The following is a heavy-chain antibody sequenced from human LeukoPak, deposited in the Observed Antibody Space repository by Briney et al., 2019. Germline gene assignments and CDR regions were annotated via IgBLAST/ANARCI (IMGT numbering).Heavy chain of an antibody. V-gene: IGHV1-18*01. D-gene: IGHD6-19*01. CDR2: ISAYNGNT. Sequence: GASVKVSCKASGYIFTKYGFTWVRQAPGQGLEWMGWISAYNGNTNYAQKLQGRVTMTTDTSTSTAYMELRSLRSDDTAVYYCARDGYEQWLVHDAFDIWGQGTMVTVSS. CDR3: ARDGYEQWLVHDAFDI. J-gene: IGHJ3*02. CDR1: GYIFTKYG.